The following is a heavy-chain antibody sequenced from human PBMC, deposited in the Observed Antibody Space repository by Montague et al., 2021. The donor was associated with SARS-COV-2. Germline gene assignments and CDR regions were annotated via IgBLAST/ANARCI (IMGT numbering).Heavy chain of an antibody. CDR1: GGSISSYY. D-gene: IGHD1-20*01. J-gene: IGHJ5*02. Sequence: SETLSLTCSVSGGSISSYYWSWIRQSPGKGLEWIGYIFHSGITDYNPSLKSRVTISADMSKNQFSLQLNSVTAADSAVYYCAGTEYNWNDWFDPWGQGTLVTVSS. V-gene: IGHV4-59*13. CDR3: AGTEYNWNDWFDP. CDR2: IFHSGIT.